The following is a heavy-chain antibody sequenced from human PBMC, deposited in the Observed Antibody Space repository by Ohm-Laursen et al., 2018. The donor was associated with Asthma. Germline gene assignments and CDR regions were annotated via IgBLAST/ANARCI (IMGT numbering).Heavy chain of an antibody. CDR2: ISTASTFI. CDR3: ARIGPEWELPGREYSLHH. J-gene: IGHJ1*01. D-gene: IGHD1-26*01. CDR1: GYTFSRYS. Sequence: SLRLSCAASGYTFSRYSIHWVRQVPGKGLERVASISTASTFIYYADSVRCRFTTSRDNAKNSVYLQMNSLRAEDTALYYCARIGPEWELPGREYSLHHWGQGTQVTVSS. V-gene: IGHV3-21*01.